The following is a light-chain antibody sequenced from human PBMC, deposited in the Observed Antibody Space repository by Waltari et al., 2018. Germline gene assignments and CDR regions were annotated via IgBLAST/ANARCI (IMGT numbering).Light chain of an antibody. V-gene: IGLV1-44*01. CDR2: RSN. J-gene: IGLJ1*01. Sequence: QSVLTQAPSASGTPGRGVTVPCSGRDYNIGANSVTSYQHVPGAAPKVLIYRSNQRPSGAPDRFSGSKSGTSASLAISGLRSEDEADYYCAAWDDRLDSYVFGTGTRVTVL. CDR3: AAWDDRLDSYV. CDR1: DYNIGANS.